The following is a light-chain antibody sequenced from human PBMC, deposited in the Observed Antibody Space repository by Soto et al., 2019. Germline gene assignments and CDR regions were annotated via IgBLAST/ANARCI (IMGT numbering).Light chain of an antibody. CDR3: AAWDDSLSVVV. V-gene: IGLV2-14*01. CDR2: DVS. J-gene: IGLJ2*01. Sequence: QSALTQPASVSGSPGQSITISCTGTSSDVGGYSYVSWYQQLPGKAPKLMIYDVSDRPSGVSNRFSGSKSGNTASLTISGLQAEDEADYYCAAWDDSLSVVVFGGGTKLTVL. CDR1: SSDVGGYSY.